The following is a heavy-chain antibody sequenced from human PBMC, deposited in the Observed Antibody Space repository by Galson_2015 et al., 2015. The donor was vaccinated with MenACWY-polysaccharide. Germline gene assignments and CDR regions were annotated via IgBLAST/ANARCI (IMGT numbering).Heavy chain of an antibody. CDR2: ISGSGGST. CDR3: AKVGDRGSKWIIMSYWFDP. Sequence: SLRLSCAASGFTFSSYAMSWVRQAPGKGLEWVSAISGSGGSTYYADSVKGRFTISRDNSKNTLYLQMNSLRAEDTAVYYCAKVGDRGSKWIIMSYWFDPWGQGTLVTVSS. J-gene: IGHJ5*02. D-gene: IGHD3-16*01. CDR1: GFTFSSYA. V-gene: IGHV3-23*01.